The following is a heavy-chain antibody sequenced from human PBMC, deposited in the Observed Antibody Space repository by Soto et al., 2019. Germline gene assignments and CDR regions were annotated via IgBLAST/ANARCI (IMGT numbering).Heavy chain of an antibody. V-gene: IGHV3-30*18. J-gene: IGHJ6*03. Sequence: GGSLRLSCAASGFTFSSYGMHWVRQAPGKGLEWVAVISYDGSNKYYADSVKGRFTISRDNSKNTLYLQMNSLRAEDTAVYYCAKDSRVIVIAEYMDVWGKGTTVTVSS. D-gene: IGHD3-16*02. CDR2: ISYDGSNK. CDR3: AKDSRVIVIAEYMDV. CDR1: GFTFSSYG.